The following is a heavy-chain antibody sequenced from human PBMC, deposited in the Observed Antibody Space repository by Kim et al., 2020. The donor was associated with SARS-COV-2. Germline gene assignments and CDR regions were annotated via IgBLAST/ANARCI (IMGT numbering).Heavy chain of an antibody. CDR3: TTDGSAGYSSGWYYYYFDY. J-gene: IGHJ4*02. CDR2: IKSKTDGGTT. V-gene: IGHV3-15*01. D-gene: IGHD6-19*01. CDR1: GFTFSNAW. Sequence: GGSLRLSCAASGFTFSNAWMSWVRQAPGKGLEWVGRIKSKTDGGTTDYAAPVKGRFTISRDDSKNTLYLQMNSLKTEDTAVYYCTTDGSAGYSSGWYYYYFDYWGQGTLVTVSS.